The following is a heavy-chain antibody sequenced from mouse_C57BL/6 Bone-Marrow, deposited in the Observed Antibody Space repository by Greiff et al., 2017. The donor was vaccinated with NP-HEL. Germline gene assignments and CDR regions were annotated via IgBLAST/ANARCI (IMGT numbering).Heavy chain of an antibody. CDR3: ASYYYGSSYDY. Sequence: QVQLQQSGPELVKPGASVKISCKASGYAFSSSWMNWVKQRPGKGLEWIGRIYPGAGDTNYNGKFKGKATLTADKSSSTAYMQLSSLTSEDSAVYFCASYYYGSSYDYWGQGTTLTVSS. V-gene: IGHV1-82*01. CDR1: GYAFSSSW. J-gene: IGHJ2*01. CDR2: IYPGAGDT. D-gene: IGHD1-1*01.